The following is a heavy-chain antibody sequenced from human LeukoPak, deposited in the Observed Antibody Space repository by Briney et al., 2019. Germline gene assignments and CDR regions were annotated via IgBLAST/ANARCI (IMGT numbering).Heavy chain of an antibody. D-gene: IGHD6-6*01. CDR1: GFTFSTYW. Sequence: PGGSLRLSCAASGFTFSTYWMHWARQAPGKGLVWVSRIIGDGTTTDYADSVKGRFIISRDNAKNTVYLQMNSLRAEDTAVYYCARDSYSSSSGACDYWGQGALVTVSS. CDR3: ARDSYSSSSGACDY. CDR2: IIGDGTTT. V-gene: IGHV3-74*01. J-gene: IGHJ4*02.